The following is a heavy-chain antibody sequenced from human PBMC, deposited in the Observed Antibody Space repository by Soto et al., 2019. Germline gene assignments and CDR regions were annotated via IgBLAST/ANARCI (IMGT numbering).Heavy chain of an antibody. CDR3: ARGTYFDY. J-gene: IGHJ4*02. Sequence: QVQLVQSGTEVKKPGASVKVSCKASGYIMTTYGVSWVRQAPGQGLEWVGWISAYNDHTNYAQKCQGRGTMTTDTSTSTAYMELRSLRSDDTAVYYCARGTYFDYWGQGTLVTVSS. D-gene: IGHD1-1*01. CDR2: ISAYNDHT. CDR1: GYIMTTYG. V-gene: IGHV1-18*01.